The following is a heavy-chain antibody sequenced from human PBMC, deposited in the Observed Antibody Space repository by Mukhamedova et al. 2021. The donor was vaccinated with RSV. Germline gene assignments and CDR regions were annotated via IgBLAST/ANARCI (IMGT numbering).Heavy chain of an antibody. Sequence: AEYMGGRFTISRDNSKNTLYLQMNSLRAEDTAVYYCASSYYYDSSGYKGGFDYWGQGTLVTVSS. CDR3: ASSYYYDSSGYKGGFDY. D-gene: IGHD3-22*01. V-gene: IGHV3-30*01. J-gene: IGHJ4*02.